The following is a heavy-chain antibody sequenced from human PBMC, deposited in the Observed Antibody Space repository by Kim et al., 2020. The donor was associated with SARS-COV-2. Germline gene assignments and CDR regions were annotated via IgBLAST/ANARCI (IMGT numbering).Heavy chain of an antibody. CDR3: ARLSGATVYYYYGMDV. Sequence: SLKSRVTISVDTSKNQFSLKLSSVTAADTAVYYCARLSGATVYYYYGMDVWGQGTTVTVSS. D-gene: IGHD1-26*01. J-gene: IGHJ6*02. V-gene: IGHV4-39*01.